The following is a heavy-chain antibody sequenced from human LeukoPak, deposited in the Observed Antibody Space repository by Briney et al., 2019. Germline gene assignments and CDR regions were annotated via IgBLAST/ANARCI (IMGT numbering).Heavy chain of an antibody. J-gene: IGHJ6*02. CDR3: ARGGGLDV. D-gene: IGHD3-16*01. Sequence: PGGSLRLSCAASGFTFSSYWMNWARQAPGKGLEWVASITHNGNVNYYVDSVTGRFTISRDNAKNSLYLQMGNLRAEDTAVYFCARGGGLDVWGQGATVTVSS. CDR2: ITHNGNVN. V-gene: IGHV3-7*03. CDR1: GFTFSSYW.